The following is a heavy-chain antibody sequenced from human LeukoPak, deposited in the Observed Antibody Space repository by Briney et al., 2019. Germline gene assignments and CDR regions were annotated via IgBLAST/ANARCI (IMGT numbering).Heavy chain of an antibody. D-gene: IGHD3-22*01. Sequence: PGGSLRLSCAASGFTFSSYEMNWVRQAPAKGLEWVSYVSSSGITIYYADSVKGRFTISRDNAKNSLYLQMNSLRAEDTAVYYCASVKIREGGYYPPALDFWGQGTLVTVSS. CDR3: ASVKIREGGYYPPALDF. J-gene: IGHJ4*02. CDR2: VSSSGITI. CDR1: GFTFSSYE. V-gene: IGHV3-48*03.